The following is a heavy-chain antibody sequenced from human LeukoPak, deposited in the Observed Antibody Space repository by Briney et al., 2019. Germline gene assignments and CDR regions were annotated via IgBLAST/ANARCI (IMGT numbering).Heavy chain of an antibody. J-gene: IGHJ5*02. Sequence: GGSLRLSCAASGFTFSSYGMHWVRQAPGKGLEWVAVISYDGSNKYYADSVKGRFTTSRDNSKNTLYLQMNSLRAEDTAVYYCAKDRHDYGDYIQPPFDPWGQGTLVTVSS. CDR3: AKDRHDYGDYIQPPFDP. V-gene: IGHV3-30*18. CDR1: GFTFSSYG. CDR2: ISYDGSNK. D-gene: IGHD4-17*01.